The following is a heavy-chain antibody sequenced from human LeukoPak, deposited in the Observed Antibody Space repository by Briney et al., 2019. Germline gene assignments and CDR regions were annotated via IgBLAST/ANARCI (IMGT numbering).Heavy chain of an antibody. CDR3: AKDRGYYYDYDAFDI. CDR2: ISYDGSNK. V-gene: IGHV3-30*18. CDR1: GFTFSSYG. D-gene: IGHD3-22*01. J-gene: IGHJ3*02. Sequence: PGGSLRLSCAASGFTFSSYGMHWVRQAPGKGLEWVAVISYDGSNKYYADSVKGRFTISRDNSKNTLYLQMNSLRAEDTAVYYCAKDRGYYYDYDAFDIWGQGTMVTVSS.